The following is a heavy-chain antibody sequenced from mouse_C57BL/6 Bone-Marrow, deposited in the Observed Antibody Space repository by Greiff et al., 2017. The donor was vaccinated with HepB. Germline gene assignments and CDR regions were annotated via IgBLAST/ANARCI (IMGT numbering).Heavy chain of an antibody. Sequence: DVQLVESGGGLVKPGGSLKLSCAASGFTFSDYGMHWVRQAPEKGLEWVAYISSGSSTIYYADTVKGRVTISRDNAKNTLFLQMTSLRSEDTAMYYCARAYYYGSSPFAYWGQGTLVTVSA. CDR2: ISSGSSTI. V-gene: IGHV5-17*01. CDR3: ARAYYYGSSPFAY. J-gene: IGHJ3*01. D-gene: IGHD1-1*01. CDR1: GFTFSDYG.